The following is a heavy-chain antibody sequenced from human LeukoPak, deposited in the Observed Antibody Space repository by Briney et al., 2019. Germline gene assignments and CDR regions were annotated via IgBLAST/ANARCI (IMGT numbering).Heavy chain of an antibody. Sequence: GESLKISCKGSGYIFTSYWIGWVRQMPGKGLEWMGIIYPGDSDTRYSPSFQGQVTITADKSISTAYLQWSSLKASDTAMYYCARWIHPDYYYYGMDVWGQGTTVTVSS. V-gene: IGHV5-51*01. CDR2: IYPGDSDT. CDR1: GYIFTSYW. CDR3: ARWIHPDYYYYGMDV. J-gene: IGHJ6*02. D-gene: IGHD5-12*01.